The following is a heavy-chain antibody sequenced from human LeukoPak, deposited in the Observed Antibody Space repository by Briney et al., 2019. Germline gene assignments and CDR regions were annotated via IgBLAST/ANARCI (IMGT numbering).Heavy chain of an antibody. V-gene: IGHV3-30*03. J-gene: IGHJ4*02. CDR1: GFTFSSYG. CDR2: IPYEGSKK. Sequence: PGGSLRLSCAASGFTFSSYGMHWVRQAPGKVLERVAAIPYEGSKKNYADAVKGRFTISRDNPKNTLYLQMNSLRAEDTVVYYWAHLGNYGAGSYWRRYFDYWGQGTLVTVSS. D-gene: IGHD3-10*01. CDR3: AHLGNYGAGSYWRRYFDY.